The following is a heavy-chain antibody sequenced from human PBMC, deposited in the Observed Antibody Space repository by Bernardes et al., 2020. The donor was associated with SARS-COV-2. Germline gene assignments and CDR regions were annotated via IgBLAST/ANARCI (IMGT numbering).Heavy chain of an antibody. Sequence: SETLSLTCTVNGGSTSSYYWSWIRQPPGKGLEWIGPIYYSGSTTYNPSLKSRVTLSVDTSKSQFSLKLSSVTAADTAVYYCATESRSSSSEWCFELWGRGTRVTVSS. CDR1: GGSTSSYY. CDR2: IYYSGST. J-gene: IGHJ2*01. D-gene: IGHD6-6*01. CDR3: ATESRSSSSEWCFEL. V-gene: IGHV4-59*12.